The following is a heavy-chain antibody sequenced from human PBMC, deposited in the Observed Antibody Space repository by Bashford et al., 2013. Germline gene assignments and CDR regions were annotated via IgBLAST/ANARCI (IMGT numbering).Heavy chain of an antibody. D-gene: IGHD3-22*01. CDR2: ISAYNGNT. J-gene: IGHJ4*02. V-gene: IGHV1-18*01. CDR1: GYTFTSYG. CDR3: ARDDQFYYEPEAANVPFDY. Sequence: ASVKVSCKASGYTFTSYGISWVRQAPGQGLEWMGWISAYNGNTNYAQKLQGRVTMTTDTSTSTAYMELRSLRSDDTAVYYCARDDQFYYEPEAANVPFDYWGQGTLVTVSS.